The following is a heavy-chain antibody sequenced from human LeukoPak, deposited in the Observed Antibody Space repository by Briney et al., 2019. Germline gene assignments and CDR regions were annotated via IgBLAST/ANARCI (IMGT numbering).Heavy chain of an antibody. J-gene: IGHJ4*02. CDR2: ISSKGGST. D-gene: IGHD1-26*01. CDR1: GFTFSSYA. V-gene: IGHV3-64D*06. CDR3: VKGPGYSGSYYDY. Sequence: GGSLTLSCSASGFTFSSYAMHWVRQAPGKGLEYVSSISSKGGSTYYADSVKDRFTISRDNSKNTLYLQMSNLRAEDTAVYYCVKGPGYSGSYYDYWGQGNLVTVSS.